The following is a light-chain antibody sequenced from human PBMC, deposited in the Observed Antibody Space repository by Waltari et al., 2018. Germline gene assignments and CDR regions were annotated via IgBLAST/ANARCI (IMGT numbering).Light chain of an antibody. J-gene: IGLJ3*02. Sequence: QSALTQPPSASGSPGQSVTISCTETSSDVGDYNSVSWYQQHPGKAPKLMIYAVSKRPSGVPDRFSGSKSGNTASRTVAGLQAEDEADYYCSSYAGSNFWVFGGGTKLTVL. CDR1: SSDVGDYNS. CDR3: SSYAGSNFWV. V-gene: IGLV2-8*01. CDR2: AVS.